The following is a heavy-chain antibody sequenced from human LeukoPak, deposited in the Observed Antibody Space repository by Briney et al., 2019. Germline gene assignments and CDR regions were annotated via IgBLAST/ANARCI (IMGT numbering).Heavy chain of an antibody. V-gene: IGHV3-7*01. D-gene: IGHD6-19*01. CDR3: ARDIVAGSPDYFDY. CDR1: GFTFSSYW. Sequence: GGSLRLSCAASGFTFSSYWMSWVRQAPGKGLEWVANIKQDGSEKYYVDSVKGRFTISRDNAKNSLFLQMNSLTAEDTAVYYCARDIVAGSPDYFDYWGQGTLVTVSS. CDR2: IKQDGSEK. J-gene: IGHJ4*02.